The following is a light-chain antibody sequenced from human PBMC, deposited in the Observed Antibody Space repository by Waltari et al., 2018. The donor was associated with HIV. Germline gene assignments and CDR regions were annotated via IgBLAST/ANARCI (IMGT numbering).Light chain of an antibody. J-gene: IGLJ3*02. Sequence: QSVVTQPPSVSGAPGQRVTISCSGSSSNIGAEYDVHWYQQFPGTAPKLLLYGTGFWPSGVPYRFSGSKAGTSASLAITGLQAEDEADYYCHSYDSRLSAWVFGGGTKLTVL. V-gene: IGLV1-40*01. CDR3: HSYDSRLSAWV. CDR2: GTG. CDR1: SSNIGAEYD.